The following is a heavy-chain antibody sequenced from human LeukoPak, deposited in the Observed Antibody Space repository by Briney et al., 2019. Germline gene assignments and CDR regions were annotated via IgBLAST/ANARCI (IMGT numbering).Heavy chain of an antibody. CDR1: DYPFTNFG. CDR3: ARVLILEDSESHYFDY. Sequence: GASVKVSCKASDYPFTNFGVSWVRQAPGQGLEWMGWLSGYNSKTRYPRKFQGRVTMTTDTSTTTAYMELRTLRSDDTAVYYCARVLILEDSESHYFDYWGQGTLVTVTS. CDR2: LSGYNSKT. J-gene: IGHJ4*02. D-gene: IGHD1-1*01. V-gene: IGHV1-18*01.